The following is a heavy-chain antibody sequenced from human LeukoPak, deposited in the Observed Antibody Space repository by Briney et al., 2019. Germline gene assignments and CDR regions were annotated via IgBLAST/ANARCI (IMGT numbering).Heavy chain of an antibody. J-gene: IGHJ4*02. CDR3: ARSHGYTDDY. Sequence: GGSLRRSCAASGFTFSNYWMHWVRQAPGKGLVWVSRIIGDGSYTNYADSVKGRFTISRDNAKNTLYLQMNSLRAEDTAVYYCARSHGYTDDYWGQGTLVTVSS. CDR2: IIGDGSYT. V-gene: IGHV3-74*01. CDR1: GFTFSNYW. D-gene: IGHD5-18*01.